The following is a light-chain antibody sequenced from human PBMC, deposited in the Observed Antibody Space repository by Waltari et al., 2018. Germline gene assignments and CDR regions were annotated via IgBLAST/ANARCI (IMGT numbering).Light chain of an antibody. CDR1: RSNIGAGYD. Sequence: QSVLTQPPSVSGAPGQRVTISCTGSRSNIGAGYDVPWYQQLPGPAPKLLIYDNRSRPSGVPDRFSGSKSGTSASLAITGLQAEDEAAYYCQSFDNSLSGVVFGGGTKLTVL. J-gene: IGLJ2*01. CDR3: QSFDNSLSGVV. CDR2: DNR. V-gene: IGLV1-40*01.